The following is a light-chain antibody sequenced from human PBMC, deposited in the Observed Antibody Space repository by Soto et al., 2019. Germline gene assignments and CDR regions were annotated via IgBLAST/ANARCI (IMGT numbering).Light chain of an antibody. CDR3: SSYTTSSTVV. CDR1: SNDVGDYNY. V-gene: IGLV2-8*01. Sequence: QSALTQPPSASGSPGQSVTISCTGTSNDVGDYNYVSWFQQHPGKAPKLMIFEVTKRPSGVPDRFSGSKSGNTASLTVSGLQADDEADYYCSSYTTSSTVVFGGGTKVTVL. J-gene: IGLJ2*01. CDR2: EVT.